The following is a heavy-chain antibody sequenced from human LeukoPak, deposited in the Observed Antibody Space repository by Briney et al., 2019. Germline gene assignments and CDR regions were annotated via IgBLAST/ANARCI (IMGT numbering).Heavy chain of an antibody. J-gene: IGHJ4*02. V-gene: IGHV4-59*08. CDR2: IYYSGSI. CDR1: GGSISTYY. CDR3: ARSRGYSYGTTFLDY. Sequence: SETLSLTCTVSGGSISTYYWSWIRQPPGKGLEWIGYIYYSGSINYNPSLKSRVTISVNTSKNQFSLKLISVTAADTAVYYCARSRGYSYGTTFLDYWGQGTLVTVSS. D-gene: IGHD5-18*01.